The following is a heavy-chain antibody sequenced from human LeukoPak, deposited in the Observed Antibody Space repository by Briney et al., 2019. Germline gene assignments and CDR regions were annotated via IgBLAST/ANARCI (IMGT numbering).Heavy chain of an antibody. Sequence: PGGTLRLSCAASGFTFRSYNMNSVRHAPGKRPGWVSSISSSSSYIYYADSVKGRFTISRDNAKTSLYLQMNSLRAEDTALYYCARGASRADYWGQGTLVTVSS. CDR3: ARGASRADY. V-gene: IGHV3-21*01. CDR1: GFTFRSYN. CDR2: ISSSSSYI. J-gene: IGHJ4*02.